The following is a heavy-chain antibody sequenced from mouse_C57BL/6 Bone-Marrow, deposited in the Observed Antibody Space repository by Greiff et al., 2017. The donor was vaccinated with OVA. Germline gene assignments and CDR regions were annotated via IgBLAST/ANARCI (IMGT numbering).Heavy chain of an antibody. V-gene: IGHV1-9*01. CDR3: ARRLIYYDYPSYWYFDV. J-gene: IGHJ1*03. Sequence: QVQLKQSGAELMKPGASVKLSCKATGYTFTGYWIAWVKQRPGHGLEWIGEILPGSGSTNYNEKFKGKATFTADTSSNTAYMQLSSLTTEDSAIYYCARRLIYYDYPSYWYFDVWGTGTTVTVSS. D-gene: IGHD2-4*01. CDR2: ILPGSGST. CDR1: GYTFTGYW.